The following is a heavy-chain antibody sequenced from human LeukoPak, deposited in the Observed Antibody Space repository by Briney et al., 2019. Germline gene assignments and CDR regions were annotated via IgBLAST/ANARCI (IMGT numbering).Heavy chain of an antibody. V-gene: IGHV3-30*04. J-gene: IGHJ4*02. Sequence: GGSLRLSCAASGFTFISYTMHWVRQAPGKGLDWVAVMSSDGSHEYYADSVKGRVTISRDNSKNTLYLQMNSLRAEDTAIYYCARDLTGYGNDYWGQGTLVTVSS. CDR1: GFTFISYT. CDR2: MSSDGSHE. D-gene: IGHD4-17*01. CDR3: ARDLTGYGNDY.